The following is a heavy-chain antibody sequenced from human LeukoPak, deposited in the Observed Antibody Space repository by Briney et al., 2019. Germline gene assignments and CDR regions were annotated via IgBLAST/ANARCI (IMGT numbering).Heavy chain of an antibody. Sequence: PGGSLRLSCAASGFTVSSNYMSWVRRAPGKGLERVSVVYRSGGTNYADSVKGRFTISRDNSKNTMYLQTNSLRAEDTAVYYCRICGGDCSLIDYWGQGTLVTVSS. CDR3: RICGGDCSLIDY. CDR1: GFTVSSNY. V-gene: IGHV3-53*01. J-gene: IGHJ4*02. CDR2: VYRSGGT. D-gene: IGHD2-21*02.